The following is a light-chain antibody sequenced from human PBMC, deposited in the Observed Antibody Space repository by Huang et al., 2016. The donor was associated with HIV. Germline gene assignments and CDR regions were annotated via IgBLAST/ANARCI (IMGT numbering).Light chain of an antibody. Sequence: DIQLTQSPSSLSASVGDRVTITCRARQNIGRYLNWYQHRPGRAPKLLIFSALSWQSVVPSRVSGSGSGTDFTLTISSLQPEDFATYYCQQSSSVPSTFGPGTKVDIK. V-gene: IGKV1-39*01. J-gene: IGKJ3*01. CDR1: QNIGRY. CDR2: SAL. CDR3: QQSSSVPST.